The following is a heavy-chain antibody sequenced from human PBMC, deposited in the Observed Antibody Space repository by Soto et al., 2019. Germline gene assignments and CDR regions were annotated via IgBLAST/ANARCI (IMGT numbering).Heavy chain of an antibody. Sequence: SVKVSCKASGGTFSSYAISWVRQAPGQGLEWMGGIIPIFGTANYAQKFQGRVTITADESTSTAYMELSSLRSEDTAVYYCARSRGFHYYDSSGYYTADYWGQGTLVTVSS. CDR2: IIPIFGTA. D-gene: IGHD3-22*01. CDR3: ARSRGFHYYDSSGYYTADY. V-gene: IGHV1-69*13. J-gene: IGHJ4*02. CDR1: GGTFSSYA.